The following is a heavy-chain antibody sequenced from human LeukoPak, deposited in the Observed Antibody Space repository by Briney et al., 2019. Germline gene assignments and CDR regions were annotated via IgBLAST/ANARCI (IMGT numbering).Heavy chain of an antibody. Sequence: GGSLRLSCAASGFTFSGYWMSWVRQAPGKGLEWVANIKPDGSEKFSVDSVKGRFTISRDNAKNSLYLQMNSLRAEDTAVYYCARVVPAAMGTFGYWGQGTLVTVSS. V-gene: IGHV3-7*01. CDR1: GFTFSGYW. J-gene: IGHJ4*02. CDR3: ARVVPAAMGTFGY. CDR2: IKPDGSEK. D-gene: IGHD2-2*01.